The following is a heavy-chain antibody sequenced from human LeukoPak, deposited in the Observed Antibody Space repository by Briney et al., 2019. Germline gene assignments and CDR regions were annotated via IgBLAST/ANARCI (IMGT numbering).Heavy chain of an antibody. CDR1: GGSISSSYYY. V-gene: IGHV4-39*07. Sequence: SETLSLTCTVSGGSISSSYYYWGWIRQPPGKGLEWIGPMYNSGSTDYNPSLESRVTISVDTSKNQFSLKLSSVTAADTAVYYCARQYSDILTGYHRGELYWYFDLWGRGTLVTVSS. D-gene: IGHD3-9*01. J-gene: IGHJ2*01. CDR3: ARQYSDILTGYHRGELYWYFDL. CDR2: MYNSGST.